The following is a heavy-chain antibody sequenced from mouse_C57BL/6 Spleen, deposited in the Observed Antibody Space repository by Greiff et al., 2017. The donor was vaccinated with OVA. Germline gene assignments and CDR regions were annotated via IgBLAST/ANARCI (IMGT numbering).Heavy chain of an antibody. D-gene: IGHD1-1*01. CDR3: ARGGGHSSSDWYFDV. J-gene: IGHJ1*03. Sequence: QVQLQQPGAELVRPGSSVKLSCKASGYTFTSYWMHWVKQRPIQGLEWIGNIDPSDSETHYNQKFKDKATLTVDKSSSTAYMQLSSLTSEDSAVYYCARGGGHSSSDWYFDVWGTGTTVTVSS. V-gene: IGHV1-52*01. CDR1: GYTFTSYW. CDR2: IDPSDSET.